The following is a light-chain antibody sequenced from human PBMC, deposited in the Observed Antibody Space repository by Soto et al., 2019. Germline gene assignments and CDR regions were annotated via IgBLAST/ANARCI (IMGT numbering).Light chain of an antibody. J-gene: IGLJ3*02. CDR2: EAT. CDR1: SNDVGRYNP. V-gene: IGLV2-23*01. CDR3: CAYAGSGTVV. Sequence: QSALTQPASVSGSPEQSITISCTGTSNDVGRYNPVSWYQQHPGKAPKVMIYEATKRPSGVSNRFSGSKSGNTASLTISGLQAEDEADYYCCAYAGSGTVVFGGGTKLTVL.